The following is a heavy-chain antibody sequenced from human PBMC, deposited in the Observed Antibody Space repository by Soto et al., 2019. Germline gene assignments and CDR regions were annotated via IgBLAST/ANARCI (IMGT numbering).Heavy chain of an antibody. CDR2: IIPICGRT. Sequence: ASVKVSCKASGSTFSSYAISWVRQAPGQGLEWMGIIIPICGRTTYAQKFQGRVTMTRDTSTSTVYMELSSLRSEDTAVYYCARVGGYSYGGVDYWGQGTLVTVSS. J-gene: IGHJ4*02. V-gene: IGHV1-46*01. CDR3: ARVGGYSYGGVDY. D-gene: IGHD5-18*01. CDR1: GSTFSSYA.